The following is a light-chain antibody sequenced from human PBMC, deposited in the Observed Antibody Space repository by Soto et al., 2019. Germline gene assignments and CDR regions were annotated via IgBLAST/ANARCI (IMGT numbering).Light chain of an antibody. V-gene: IGLV1-44*01. CDR1: TSNIGSNI. CDR2: NNN. Sequence: QSVLTQPPSASGTPGQRISISCSGRTSNIGSNIVAWYQHLPGTAPKLLIYNNNHRPSGVPDRFFGSKSGSSASLAISGLQPDDESHYYCAAWDDTLNGLVFGGGTKVTVL. CDR3: AAWDDTLNGLV. J-gene: IGLJ3*02.